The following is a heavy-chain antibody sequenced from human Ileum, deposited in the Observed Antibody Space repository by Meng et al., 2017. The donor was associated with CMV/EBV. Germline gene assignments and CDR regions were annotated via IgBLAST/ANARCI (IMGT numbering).Heavy chain of an antibody. CDR1: GAVTSSSNSY. J-gene: IGHJ4*02. Sequence: QPPLSCPGLVPPSLPLSPPRTVCGAVTSSSNSYCGWIRQPPGKGLEWIGSMYYRGSAYYNPSLKSRVTISVDTSKNQFSLKLSSVTAADTAVYYCARGKIENYYVSGTYYNLYYFDYWGQGALVTGSS. CDR3: ARGKIENYYVSGTYYNLYYFDY. V-gene: IGHV4-39*07. D-gene: IGHD3-10*01. CDR2: MYYRGSA.